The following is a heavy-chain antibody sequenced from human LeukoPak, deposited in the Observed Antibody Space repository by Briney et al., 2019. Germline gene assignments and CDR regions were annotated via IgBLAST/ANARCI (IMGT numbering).Heavy chain of an antibody. J-gene: IGHJ4*02. CDR1: GGSFSGYY. CDR2: INHSGST. Sequence: SKTLSLTCAVYGGSFSGYYWSWIRQPPGKGLEWIGEINHSGSTNYNPSLKSRVTISVDTSKNQFSLKLSSVTAADTAVYYCARGAGYDYVWGSYRYTRGLDYWGQGTLVTVSS. CDR3: ARGAGYDYVWGSYRYTRGLDY. V-gene: IGHV4-34*01. D-gene: IGHD3-16*02.